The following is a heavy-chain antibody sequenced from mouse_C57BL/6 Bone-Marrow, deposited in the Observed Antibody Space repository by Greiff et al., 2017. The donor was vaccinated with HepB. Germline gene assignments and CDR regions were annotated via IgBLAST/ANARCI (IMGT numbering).Heavy chain of an antibody. Sequence: EVKLLESGPGLVKPSQSLSLTCSVTGYSITSGYYWNWIRQFPGNKLEWMGYISYDGSNNYNPSLKNRISITRDTSKNQFFLKLNSVTTEDTATYYCARGNIPPYYYGSTSYYFDYWGQGTTLTVSS. V-gene: IGHV3-6*01. D-gene: IGHD1-1*01. CDR3: ARGNIPPYYYGSTSYYFDY. J-gene: IGHJ2*01. CDR2: ISYDGSN. CDR1: GYSITSGYY.